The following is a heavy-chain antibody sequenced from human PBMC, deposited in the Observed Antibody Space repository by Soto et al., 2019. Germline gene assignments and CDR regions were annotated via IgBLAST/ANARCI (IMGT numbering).Heavy chain of an antibody. D-gene: IGHD4-17*01. Sequence: PGGSLRLSCAASGFTFSDYYIHWIRRAPGKGLEWISYISGNGEIIQYAASARGRFTISRDNAENSVYLEMDSLRAEDTALYYCARDVDADFRTDFDYWGRGTLVTSPQ. V-gene: IGHV3-11*01. CDR2: ISGNGEII. CDR3: ARDVDADFRTDFDY. CDR1: GFTFSDYY. J-gene: IGHJ4*02.